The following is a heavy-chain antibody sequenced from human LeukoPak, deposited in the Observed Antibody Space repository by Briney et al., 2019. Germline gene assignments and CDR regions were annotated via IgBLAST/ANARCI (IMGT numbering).Heavy chain of an antibody. CDR3: ARASIAAPLNY. V-gene: IGHV1-2*02. D-gene: IGHD6-6*01. CDR1: GYTITGYY. CDR2: INPNSGGT. Sequence: ASVKVSCKASGYTITGYYMHWVRQAPGQGLEWMGWINPNSGGTNYAQKFQGRVTMTRDTSISTAYMELSRLRSDDMAVYYCARASIAAPLNYWGQGTLVTVSS. J-gene: IGHJ4*02.